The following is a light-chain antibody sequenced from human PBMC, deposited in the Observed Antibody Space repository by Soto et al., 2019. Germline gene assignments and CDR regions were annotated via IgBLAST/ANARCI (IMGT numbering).Light chain of an antibody. J-gene: IGLJ1*01. Sequence: QSVLAQPASVSGSHGQSIAISCAGTISNVGGYNSVSWYQQHPGKAPKLMIYDVSNRPSGVSNRFSGSKSVNTASLTISGLQAEDEADYYCCSFTSSSTPGYVFGTGTKVTVL. CDR3: CSFTSSSTPGYV. CDR2: DVS. CDR1: ISNVGGYNS. V-gene: IGLV2-14*03.